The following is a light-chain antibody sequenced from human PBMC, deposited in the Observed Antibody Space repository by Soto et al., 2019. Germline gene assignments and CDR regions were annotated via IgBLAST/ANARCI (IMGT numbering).Light chain of an antibody. CDR1: SSDVGSSNL. CDR2: EGD. J-gene: IGLJ1*01. V-gene: IGLV2-23*01. CDR3: CSFARSTTFYV. Sequence: QSALTQPASVSGSPGQSITISCSGTSSDVGSSNLVSWYQQHPGKAPKLIIFEGDRRPSGVSGRFSGSKSGNTASLTISGLQAEDEADYYCCSFARSTTFYVFGTGTKVIVL.